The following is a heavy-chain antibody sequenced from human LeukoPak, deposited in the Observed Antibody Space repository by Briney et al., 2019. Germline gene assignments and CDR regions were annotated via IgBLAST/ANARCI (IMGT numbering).Heavy chain of an antibody. D-gene: IGHD6-13*01. V-gene: IGHV1-18*01. CDR3: ARDLYSSSFYYFDY. CDR2: ISAYNGNT. CDR1: GYTFTSYG. Sequence: ASVTVSCKASGYTFTSYGISWARQAPGQGLEWMGWISAYNGNTNYAQKLQGRVTMTTDTSTSTAYMELRSLRSDDTAVYYCARDLYSSSFYYFDYWGQGTLVTVSS. J-gene: IGHJ4*02.